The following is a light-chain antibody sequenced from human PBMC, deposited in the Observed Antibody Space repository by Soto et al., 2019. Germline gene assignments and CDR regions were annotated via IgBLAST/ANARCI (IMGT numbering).Light chain of an antibody. CDR1: QGIKNH. Sequence: DIQMTQSPSSLSASVGDRVTITCRASQGIKNHLAWFQQKPGKAPKCLIYSTSSLQRGVTSKFSGRGSGTDFTLPISSLQPGDFATYYCQQYDSAPYTFGQGTKLEIK. CDR2: STS. J-gene: IGKJ2*01. CDR3: QQYDSAPYT. V-gene: IGKV1-16*02.